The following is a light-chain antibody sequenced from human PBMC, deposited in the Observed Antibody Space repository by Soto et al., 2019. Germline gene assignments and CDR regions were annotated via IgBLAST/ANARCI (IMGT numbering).Light chain of an antibody. CDR1: SGDVGAYNY. CDR2: DVS. CDR3: GSYTTINTMI. J-gene: IGLJ2*01. V-gene: IGLV2-14*01. Sequence: QSALTQPASVSGSPGQSINISCAGTSGDVGAYNYVTWFQQYPGKVPKLIIYDVSDRPSGVSDRFSGSKSGNTASLTISGLLAEDEADYYCGSYTTINTMIFGGGTKLTVL.